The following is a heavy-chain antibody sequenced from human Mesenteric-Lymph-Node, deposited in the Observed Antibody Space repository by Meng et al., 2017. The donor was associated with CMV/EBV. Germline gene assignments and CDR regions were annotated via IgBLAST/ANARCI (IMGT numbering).Heavy chain of an antibody. V-gene: IGHV4-34*01. D-gene: IGHD2-2*01. CDR2: INQSRST. Sequence: CAVCGGSFSAFFWSWIRLPPGKGLEWIGEINQSRSTNYNPSLKSRVTMSVDTSKNQFSLKLRSVTAADTAIYYCARVCSSTSCNDYWGQGTLVTVSS. CDR3: ARVCSSTSCNDY. CDR1: GGSFSAFF. J-gene: IGHJ4*02.